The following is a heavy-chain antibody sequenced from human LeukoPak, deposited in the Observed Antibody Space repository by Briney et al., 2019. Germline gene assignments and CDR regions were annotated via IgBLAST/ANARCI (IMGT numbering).Heavy chain of an antibody. J-gene: IGHJ5*02. Sequence: SETLSLTCTASGGSINSYYWSWIRQPAGKGLEWIGRIYTSGSTNYNPSLKSRVTMSVDTSKNQFSLKLSSVTAADTAVYYCARDTGLRWWFDPWGQGTLVTVSS. CDR1: GGSINSYY. CDR3: ARDTGLRWWFDP. CDR2: IYTSGST. V-gene: IGHV4-4*07. D-gene: IGHD4-23*01.